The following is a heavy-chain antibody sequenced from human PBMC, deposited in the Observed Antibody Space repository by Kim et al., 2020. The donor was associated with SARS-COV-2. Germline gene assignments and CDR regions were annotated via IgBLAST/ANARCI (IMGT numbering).Heavy chain of an antibody. CDR3: ARDLFSGFLEWSIYYYGMDV. CDR1: GYTFTSYG. J-gene: IGHJ6*02. D-gene: IGHD3-3*01. Sequence: ASVKVSCKASGYTFTSYGISWVRQAPGQGLEWMGWISAYNGNTNYAQKLQGRVTMTTDTSTSTAYMELRSLRSDDTAVYYCARDLFSGFLEWSIYYYGMDVWGQGTTVTVSS. V-gene: IGHV1-18*01. CDR2: ISAYNGNT.